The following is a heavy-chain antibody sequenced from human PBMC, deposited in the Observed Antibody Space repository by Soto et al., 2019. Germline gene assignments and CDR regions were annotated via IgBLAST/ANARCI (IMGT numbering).Heavy chain of an antibody. Sequence: QVQLVQSGAEVKKPGSSVKVSCKASGGTFSSYTISWVRQAPGQGLEWMGRIIPILGIANYAQKFQGRVTITADKSTSTAYMELSSLRSGDTAVYYCANHPTYSSSRGGDYWGQGTLVTVSS. CDR2: IIPILGIA. D-gene: IGHD6-13*01. J-gene: IGHJ4*02. V-gene: IGHV1-69*02. CDR1: GGTFSSYT. CDR3: ANHPTYSSSRGGDY.